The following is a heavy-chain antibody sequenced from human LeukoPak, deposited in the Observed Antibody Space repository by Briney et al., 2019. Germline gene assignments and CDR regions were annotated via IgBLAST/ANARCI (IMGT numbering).Heavy chain of an antibody. V-gene: IGHV4-39*01. D-gene: IGHD2/OR15-2a*01. CDR2: ISHTGNT. J-gene: IGHJ3*02. CDR3: ARQFNNGFDI. CDR1: GGSISSTTYS. Sequence: PSETLSLTCTISGGSISSTTYSWGWIRQSPGKGLEWIGNISHTGNTYYNPSLKSRVTLSVDTSKNQFSLKLNSVPAADTATYYCARQFNNGFDIWGRGTMVTVSS.